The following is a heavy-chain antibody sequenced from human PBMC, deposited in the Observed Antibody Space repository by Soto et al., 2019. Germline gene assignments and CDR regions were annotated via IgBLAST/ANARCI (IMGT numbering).Heavy chain of an antibody. CDR2: ISGRGDRI. J-gene: IGHJ5*02. CDR1: GFNFKNYG. V-gene: IGHV3-23*01. CDR3: GKCPGFAVGVGNNWFDP. D-gene: IGHD2-8*02. Sequence: EVILLESGGGLVQPGMSLRLSCAASGFNFKNYGMGWLRQAPGKGLEWVSVISGRGDRIYYADCVKGRFTISRDNSTNTPLLQMNSLRGEDTAVYSCGKCPGFAVGVGNNWFDPCGQGTLVMVSS.